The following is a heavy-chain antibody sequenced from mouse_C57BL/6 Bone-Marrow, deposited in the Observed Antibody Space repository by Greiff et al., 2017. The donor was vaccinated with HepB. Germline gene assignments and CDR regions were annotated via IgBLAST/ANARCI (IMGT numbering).Heavy chain of an antibody. V-gene: IGHV2-4*01. D-gene: IGHD1-1*01. J-gene: IGHJ4*01. CDR3: AKLGDGSSYGYYAMDY. CDR1: GFSLTSYG. CDR2: IWSGGST. Sequence: QVHVKQSGPGLVQPSQSLSITCTVSGFSLTSYGVHWVRQPPGKGLEWLGVIWSGGSTDYNAAFISRLSISKDNSKSQVFFKMNSLQADDTAIYYCAKLGDGSSYGYYAMDYWGQGTSVTVSS.